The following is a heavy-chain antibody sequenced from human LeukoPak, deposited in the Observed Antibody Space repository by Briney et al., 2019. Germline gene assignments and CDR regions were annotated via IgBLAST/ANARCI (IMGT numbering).Heavy chain of an antibody. CDR2: IKQDGSEK. D-gene: IGHD3-10*01. CDR1: GFTFSSYW. J-gene: IGHJ4*02. CDR3: ARYRKVLLWFGESPWYFDY. V-gene: IGHV3-7*01. Sequence: GGSLRLSCAASGFTFSSYWMSWVRQAPGKGLEWVANIKQDGSEKYYVDSVKGRFTISRDNAKNSLYLQMNSLRAEDTAVYYCARYRKVLLWFGESPWYFDYWGQGTLVTVSS.